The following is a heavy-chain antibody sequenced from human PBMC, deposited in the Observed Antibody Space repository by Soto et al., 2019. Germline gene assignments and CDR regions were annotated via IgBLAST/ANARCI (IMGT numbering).Heavy chain of an antibody. V-gene: IGHV1-24*01. CDR2: VDPEEGER. D-gene: IGHD4-17*01. Sequence: ASVKVSCKVSGNSLTGLPMHWVRQAPGKGLEWMGSVDPEEGERIFAQRFQGRVTMTEDTSTDTAYMELSSLRSEDTAVYYCAAGVTTFDYWGQGTLVTVSS. CDR1: GNSLTGLP. J-gene: IGHJ4*02. CDR3: AAGVTTFDY.